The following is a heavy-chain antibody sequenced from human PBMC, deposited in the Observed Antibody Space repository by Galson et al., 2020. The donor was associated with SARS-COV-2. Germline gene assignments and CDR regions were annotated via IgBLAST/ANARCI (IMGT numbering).Heavy chain of an antibody. CDR2: INHSGST. J-gene: IGHJ4*02. V-gene: IGHV4-34*01. CDR3: ARGWYSSSWRRIDY. Sequence: SETLSLTCAVYGGSFSGYYWSWIRQPPGKGLEWIGEINHSGSTNYNPSLKSRVTISVDTSKNQFSLKLSSVTAADTAVYYCARGWYSSSWRRIDYWGQGTLVTVSS. CDR1: GGSFSGYY. D-gene: IGHD6-13*01.